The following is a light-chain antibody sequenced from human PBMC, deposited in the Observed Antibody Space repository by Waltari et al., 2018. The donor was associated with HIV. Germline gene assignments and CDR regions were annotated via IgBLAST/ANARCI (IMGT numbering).Light chain of an antibody. V-gene: IGLV1-47*01. CDR1: SSNIGRNY. J-gene: IGLJ1*01. Sequence: QSVLTQPPSASGTPGQRVTISCSGNSSNIGRNYVYWHQQLPGTAPKLLIYRNNQRPSGVPDRFSGSKSGTSASLAINGLRSEDEADYYCAAWNDSLSGYVFGTGTKVTV. CDR2: RNN. CDR3: AAWNDSLSGYV.